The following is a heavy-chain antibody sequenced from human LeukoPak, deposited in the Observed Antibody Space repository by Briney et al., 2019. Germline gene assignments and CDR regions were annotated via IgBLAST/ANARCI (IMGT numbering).Heavy chain of an antibody. CDR1: GGSISSSY. CDR2: TQIRGGT. D-gene: IGHD4-17*01. J-gene: IGHJ2*01. V-gene: IGHV4-4*08. Sequence: SETLSLTSTVSGGSISSSYWSWIRQSPEKGVARIGSTQIRGGTKSTPSLKSRLTISVDTSKNQFSLKLRSVTAADTAVYDCASPERYGNYDLWGRGTLVTVSS. CDR3: ASPERYGNYDL.